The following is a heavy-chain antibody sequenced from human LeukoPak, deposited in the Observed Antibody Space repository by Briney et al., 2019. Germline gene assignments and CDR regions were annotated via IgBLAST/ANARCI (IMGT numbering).Heavy chain of an antibody. CDR1: GFTFSRSA. CDR3: AKVGNSNYVFVY. Sequence: GGSLRLSCAASGFTFSRSAMSWVRQTPGKGLEWVSGISGSGDTTYYADSVKGRFTISRDNSKSTLSLQMNSLNADDTAVYFCAKVGNSNYVFVYWGQGTLVTVSS. J-gene: IGHJ4*02. V-gene: IGHV3-23*01. CDR2: ISGSGDTT. D-gene: IGHD1-7*01.